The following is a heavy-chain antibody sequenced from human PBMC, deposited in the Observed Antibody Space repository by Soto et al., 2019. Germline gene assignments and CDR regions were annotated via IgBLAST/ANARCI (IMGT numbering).Heavy chain of an antibody. CDR3: ARDAEDGYSSCWYVFGPDY. D-gene: IGHD6-19*01. J-gene: IGHJ4*02. CDR2: ISAYNGNT. Sequence: QVQLVQSGAEVKKPGASVKVSCKASGYTFTSYGISWVRQAPGQGLEWMGWISAYNGNTNYAQKLQGRVTMTTDTSTSTAYMERRSLRSDDTAVYYCARDAEDGYSSCWYVFGPDYWGQGTLVTVSS. V-gene: IGHV1-18*01. CDR1: GYTFTSYG.